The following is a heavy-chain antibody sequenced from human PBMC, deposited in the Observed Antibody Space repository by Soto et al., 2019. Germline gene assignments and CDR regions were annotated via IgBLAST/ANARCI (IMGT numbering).Heavy chain of an antibody. CDR2: INSDGSST. Sequence: GGSLRLSCAASGFTFSSYWMHWVRQAPGKGLVWVSRINSDGSSTSYADSVKGRFTISRDNAKNTLYLQMNSLRAEDTAVYYCARDLSTIFGVVYNWFDPWGQGTLVTSPQ. J-gene: IGHJ5*02. CDR1: GFTFSSYW. CDR3: ARDLSTIFGVVYNWFDP. D-gene: IGHD3-3*01. V-gene: IGHV3-74*01.